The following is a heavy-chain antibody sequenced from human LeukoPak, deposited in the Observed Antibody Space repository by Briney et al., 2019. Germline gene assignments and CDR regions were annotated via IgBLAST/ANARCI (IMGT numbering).Heavy chain of an antibody. CDR3: ARDERVVGFGFDI. D-gene: IGHD3-10*01. CDR2: IMQDGDAK. J-gene: IGHJ3*02. CDR1: GLTFSRYA. V-gene: IGHV3-7*01. Sequence: PGGSLRLSCAASGLTFSRYAMTWVRQAPGKGLEWVADIMQDGDAKYYLESVEGRFTISRDNAKKSVHLEMNSLRGEDTAVYYCARDERVVGFGFDIWGQGTTVTVSS.